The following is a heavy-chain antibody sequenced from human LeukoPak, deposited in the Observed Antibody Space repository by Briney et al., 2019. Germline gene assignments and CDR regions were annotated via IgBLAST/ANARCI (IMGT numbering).Heavy chain of an antibody. Sequence: SGTLSLTCTVSGGSISSGSYYWSWIRQPAGKGLEWIGRIYTSGSTNYNPSLKSRVTISVDTSKNQFSLKLSSVTAADTAVYYCARVAAGPSSDAFDIWGQGTMVTVSS. CDR2: IYTSGST. CDR1: GGSISSGSYY. J-gene: IGHJ3*02. CDR3: ARVAAGPSSDAFDI. D-gene: IGHD6-6*01. V-gene: IGHV4-61*02.